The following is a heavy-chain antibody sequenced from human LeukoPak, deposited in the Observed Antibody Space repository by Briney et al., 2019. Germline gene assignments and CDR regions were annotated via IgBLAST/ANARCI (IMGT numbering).Heavy chain of an antibody. Sequence: PGGFLRLSCAASGFTFSSYSMSWVRQAPGKGLEWVSSISSSSSYIYYADSVKGRFTISRDNAKNSLYLQMNSLRAEDTAVYYCARVEPSNYFDYWGQGTLVTVSS. J-gene: IGHJ4*02. CDR3: ARVEPSNYFDY. CDR2: ISSSSSYI. D-gene: IGHD4-11*01. CDR1: GFTFSSYS. V-gene: IGHV3-21*01.